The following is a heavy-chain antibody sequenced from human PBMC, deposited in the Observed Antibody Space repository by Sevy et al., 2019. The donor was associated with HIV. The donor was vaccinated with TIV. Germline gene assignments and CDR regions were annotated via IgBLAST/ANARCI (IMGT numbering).Heavy chain of an antibody. CDR2: IRNKADSYET. J-gene: IGHJ5*02. D-gene: IGHD6-13*01. CDR3: ARQGVIAELHR. Sequence: GGSLRLSCAASGFNFNIAAIHWVRQASGKGLEWVARIRNKADSYETEYRESVRGRFTISRDDSRNMAYLQMNSLKTEDTAVYYCARQGVIAELHRWGQGTLVTVSS. V-gene: IGHV3-73*01. CDR1: GFNFNIAA.